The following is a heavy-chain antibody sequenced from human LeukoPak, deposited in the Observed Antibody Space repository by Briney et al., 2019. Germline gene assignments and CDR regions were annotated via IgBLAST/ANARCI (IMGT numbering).Heavy chain of an antibody. V-gene: IGHV3-23*01. CDR3: AKDETTYYDFWSGHDAFDI. CDR1: GFTFSSYA. CDR2: ISGSGGST. D-gene: IGHD3-3*01. Sequence: RLSCAASGFTFSSYAMSWVRQAQGKGLEGVSAISGSGGSTYYADSVKGRFTISRDNSKNTLYLQMNSLRAEDTAVYYCAKDETTYYDFWSGHDAFDIWGQGTMVTVSS. J-gene: IGHJ3*02.